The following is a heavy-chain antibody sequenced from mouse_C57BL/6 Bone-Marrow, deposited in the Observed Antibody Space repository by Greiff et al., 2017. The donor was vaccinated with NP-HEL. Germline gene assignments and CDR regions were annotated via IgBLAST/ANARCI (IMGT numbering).Heavy chain of an antibody. J-gene: IGHJ4*01. CDR3: AVYYGDPYAIEY. CDR2: IYPAGGYT. CDR1: GYTFTNYW. V-gene: IGHV1-63*01. D-gene: IGHD2-13*01. Sequence: QVQLQQSGAELVRPGTSVKMSCKASGYTFTNYWIGWVKQRPGHGLEWIGDIYPAGGYTNYNEKFKGKATLTVDKSSSTAYMQLSSLTSEASAVYYCAVYYGDPYAIEYWGQGTSVTVSS.